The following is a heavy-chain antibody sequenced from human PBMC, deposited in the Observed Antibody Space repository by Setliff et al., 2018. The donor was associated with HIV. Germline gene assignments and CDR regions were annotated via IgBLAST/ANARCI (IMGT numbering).Heavy chain of an antibody. V-gene: IGHV1-18*01. CDR2: IGAKNDNT. D-gene: IGHD2-2*01. Sequence: GASVKVSCKASGYTFTNYGITWVRQAPGHGLEWMGWIGAKNDNTNYARQFQGRVTMTTDTSTNTVCMELRSLTSDDTAVYYCARPAATWDFDYWGQGTLVTVSS. CDR1: GYTFTNYG. J-gene: IGHJ4*02. CDR3: ARPAATWDFDY.